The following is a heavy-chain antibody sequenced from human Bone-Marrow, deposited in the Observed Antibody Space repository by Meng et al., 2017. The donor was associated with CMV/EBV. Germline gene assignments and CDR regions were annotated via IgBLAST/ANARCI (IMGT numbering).Heavy chain of an antibody. CDR1: GFTFSSYA. CDR2: ISGSGGST. V-gene: IGHV3-23*01. CDR3: ARLFVSGSYSLDKVDY. J-gene: IGHJ4*02. D-gene: IGHD1-26*01. Sequence: GGSLRLSCAASGFTFSSYAMSWVRQAPGKGLEWVSAISGSGGSTYYADSVKGRFTISRDNSKNTLYLQMNSLRAEDTAVYYCARLFVSGSYSLDKVDYWGQGTLVTVSS.